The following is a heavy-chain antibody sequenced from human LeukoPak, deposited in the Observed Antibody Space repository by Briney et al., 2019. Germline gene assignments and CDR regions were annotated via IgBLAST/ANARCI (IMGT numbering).Heavy chain of an antibody. CDR1: GFTFSAFW. J-gene: IGHJ5*02. CDR2: IYRDGSAK. V-gene: IGHV3-7*01. D-gene: IGHD5-12*01. Sequence: GGSLRLSCAASGFTFSAFWMSWVRQAPGKGLEWVATIYRDGSAKYYLDSVKDRFTVSRDNAKNSLYLQTSSLRVEDTAMYYCARLWGDATIYDLWGQGTLVTVSS. CDR3: ARLWGDATIYDL.